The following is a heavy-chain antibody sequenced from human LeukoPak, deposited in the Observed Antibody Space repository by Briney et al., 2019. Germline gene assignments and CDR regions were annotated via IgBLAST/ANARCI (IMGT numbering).Heavy chain of an antibody. CDR3: ARLYCSGGSCSFDY. CDR1: GGSFSGYY. Sequence: PSETLSLTCAVYGGSFSGYYWSWIRQPPGKGLEWIGYIYYSGSTNYNPSLKSRVTISVDTSKNQFSLKLSSVTAADTAVYYCARLYCSGGSCSFDYWGQGTLVTVSS. D-gene: IGHD2-15*01. V-gene: IGHV4-59*01. CDR2: IYYSGST. J-gene: IGHJ4*02.